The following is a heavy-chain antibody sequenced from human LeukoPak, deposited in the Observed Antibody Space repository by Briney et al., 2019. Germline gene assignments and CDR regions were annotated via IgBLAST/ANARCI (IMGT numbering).Heavy chain of an antibody. J-gene: IGHJ4*02. CDR1: GGSISSSNW. CDR2: IYHSGST. D-gene: IGHD5-18*01. V-gene: IGHV4-4*02. Sequence: PSGTLSLTCAVSGGSISSSNWWSWVRQPPGKGLEWIGEIYHSGSTNYNPSLKSRVTISVDRSKNQFSLKLSSVTAADTAVYYCAREEGSYGHRVYLDYWGQGTLVTVSS. CDR3: AREEGSYGHRVYLDY.